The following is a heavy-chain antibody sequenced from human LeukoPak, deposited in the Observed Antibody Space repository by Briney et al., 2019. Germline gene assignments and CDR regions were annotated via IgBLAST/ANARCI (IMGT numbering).Heavy chain of an antibody. D-gene: IGHD3-22*01. Sequence: SETLSLTCTVSGGSISSYYWSRIRQPPGKGLEWIGYIYYSGSTNYNPSLKSRVTISVDTSKNQFSLKLSSVTAADTAVYYCARRAFSSGYYYFDYWGQGTLVTVSS. J-gene: IGHJ4*02. CDR2: IYYSGST. CDR1: GGSISSYY. CDR3: ARRAFSSGYYYFDY. V-gene: IGHV4-59*08.